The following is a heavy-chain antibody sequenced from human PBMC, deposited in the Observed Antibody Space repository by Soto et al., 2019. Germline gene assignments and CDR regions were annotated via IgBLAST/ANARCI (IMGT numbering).Heavy chain of an antibody. Sequence: VQLVESGGGVVQPGRSLRLSCAASGFTFSSSGMHWVRQAPGKGLEWVAVISYDGSNKYYADSVKGRFTISRDNSKNTLYLQMNSLRAEDTAVYYCAKTSSESEDITIFGTATFDYWGQGTLVTVSS. J-gene: IGHJ4*02. CDR3: AKTSSESEDITIFGTATFDY. CDR1: GFTFSSSG. CDR2: ISYDGSNK. V-gene: IGHV3-30*18. D-gene: IGHD3-3*01.